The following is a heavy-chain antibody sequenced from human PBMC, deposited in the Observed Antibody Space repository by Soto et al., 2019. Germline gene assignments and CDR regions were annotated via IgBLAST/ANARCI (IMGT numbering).Heavy chain of an antibody. CDR3: AASNSGSLFDY. CDR2: ISYDGSNK. D-gene: IGHD1-26*01. J-gene: IGHJ4*02. Sequence: SGGSLRLSCAASGFTFSSYAMHWVRQAPGKGLEWVAVISYDGSNKYYADSVKGRFTITRDNSKNTLYLQMNSLRAEDTAVYYCAASNSGSLFDYWGQGTLVTVSS. CDR1: GFTFSSYA. V-gene: IGHV3-30-3*01.